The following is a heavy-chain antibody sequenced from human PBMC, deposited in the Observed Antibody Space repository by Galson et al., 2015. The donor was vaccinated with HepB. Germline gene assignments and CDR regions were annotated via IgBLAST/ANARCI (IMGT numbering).Heavy chain of an antibody. CDR3: ARDSWRSYNYYYDYGMDV. Sequence: SCAASGFTFNSYAMSWVRQAPGKGLEWVSAVSGNGGTTYYADSVKGRFTISRDNSRNTLYLQMNSLRAEDTAVYYCARDSWRSYNYYYDYGMDVWGQGTTVTVSS. V-gene: IGHV3-23*01. CDR1: GFTFNSYA. D-gene: IGHD3-16*01. CDR2: VSGNGGTT. J-gene: IGHJ6*01.